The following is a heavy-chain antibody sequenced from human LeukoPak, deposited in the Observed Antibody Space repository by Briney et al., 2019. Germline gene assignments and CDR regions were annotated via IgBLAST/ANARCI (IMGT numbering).Heavy chain of an antibody. CDR1: GVSFSGYY. D-gene: IGHD2-2*01. CDR3: ARGRGATPYFVVVPAAPYYFDY. J-gene: IGHJ4*02. V-gene: IGHV4-34*01. CDR2: INHSGST. Sequence: SETLSLTCAVYGVSFSGYYWSWIRQPPGKGLEWIGEINHSGSTNYNPSLKRRVTISVDTSKNQFSLKLSSVTAADTAVYYCARGRGATPYFVVVPAAPYYFDYWGQGTLVTVSS.